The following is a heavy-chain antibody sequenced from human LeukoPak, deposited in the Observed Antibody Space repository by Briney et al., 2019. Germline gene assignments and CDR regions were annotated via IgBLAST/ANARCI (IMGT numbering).Heavy chain of an antibody. J-gene: IGHJ5*02. CDR3: ARLPLIATTRGGFDP. Sequence: SETLSLTCTVSGGSISGYYWSWIRQPPGKRREWMGYVYDTGATHYNPSLKSRFTISIDTSKNQFSLYLSSVTAADTAVYYCARLPLIATTRGGFDPWGQGTLVTVSS. D-gene: IGHD1/OR15-1a*01. CDR1: GGSISGYY. V-gene: IGHV4-59*08. CDR2: VYDTGAT.